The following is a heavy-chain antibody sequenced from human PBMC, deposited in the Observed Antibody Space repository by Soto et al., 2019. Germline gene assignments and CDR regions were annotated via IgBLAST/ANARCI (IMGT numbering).Heavy chain of an antibody. D-gene: IGHD5-18*01. CDR3: ASGIQLWLRRINNGYSG. V-gene: IGHV1-69*12. J-gene: IGHJ4*02. CDR1: GGTFSTYA. Sequence: QVQLVQSGAEVKKPESSVKVSCKAPGGTFSTYAISWVRQAPGQGLEWMGGIIPMFGTANYAQRFQDRVTITADEYTNTVYMELSSLKDTAVYFCASGIQLWLRRINNGYSGWGQGTLVTVSS. CDR2: IIPMFGTA.